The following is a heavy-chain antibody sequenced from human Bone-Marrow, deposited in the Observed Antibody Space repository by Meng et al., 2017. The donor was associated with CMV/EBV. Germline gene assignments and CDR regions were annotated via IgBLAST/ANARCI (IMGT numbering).Heavy chain of an antibody. D-gene: IGHD7-27*01. Sequence: KASAYAFTSYGISWVRQAPGQGLEWMGWISAYNGNTNYAQKLQGRVTMTTDTSTSTAYMELRSLRSDDTAVYCCARVLDLGIDNWFDPWGQGALVTVSS. J-gene: IGHJ5*02. CDR1: AYAFTSYG. CDR2: ISAYNGNT. V-gene: IGHV1-18*01. CDR3: ARVLDLGIDNWFDP.